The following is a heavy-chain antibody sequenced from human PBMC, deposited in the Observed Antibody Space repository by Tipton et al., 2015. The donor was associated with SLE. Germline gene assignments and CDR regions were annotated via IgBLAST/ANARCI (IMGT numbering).Heavy chain of an antibody. CDR2: INHSGST. D-gene: IGHD3-10*01. J-gene: IGHJ5*02. Sequence: TLSLTCAVYGGSFSAYYWSWIRQPPGKGLEWIGEINHSGSTNYNPSLKSRVTVSVDTSKNQFSLKLSSVTAADTAVYYCARLEFTYYYGSGRGWFDPWGQGTLVTVSS. CDR3: ARLEFTYYYGSGRGWFDP. V-gene: IGHV4-34*01. CDR1: GGSFSAYY.